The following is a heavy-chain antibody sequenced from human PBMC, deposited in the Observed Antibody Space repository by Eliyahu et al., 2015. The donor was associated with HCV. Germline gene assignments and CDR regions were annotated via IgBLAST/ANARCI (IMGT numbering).Heavy chain of an antibody. J-gene: IGHJ5*02. V-gene: IGHV3-48*02. Sequence: EVQLVESGGGLVQPGGSLRLSCAAFGFTFXSYSMNWVRQAPGXGLXWVSYXXSSSSTIYYADSVKGRFTISRDNAKNSLYLQMNSLRDEDTAVYYCARDDPRWTTVLQGFDPWGQGTLVTVSS. CDR2: XXSSSSTI. CDR1: GFTFXSYS. D-gene: IGHD4-17*01. CDR3: ARDDPRWTTVLQGFDP.